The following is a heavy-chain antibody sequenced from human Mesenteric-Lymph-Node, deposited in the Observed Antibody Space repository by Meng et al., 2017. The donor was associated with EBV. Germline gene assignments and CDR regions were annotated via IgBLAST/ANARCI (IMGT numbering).Heavy chain of an antibody. J-gene: IGHJ5*02. D-gene: IGHD6-13*01. Sequence: QVQLVQSGAEVKKPGSSVKFSCKGSGDSFNNYGISWVRQAPGQGLEWMGEITPVFGIANYAESFQGRVTITADTSTRTAYMDLSSLRSDDTAVYYCARGGSSWYAGRTKLFDTWGQGTLVTVAS. CDR1: GDSFNNYG. CDR3: ARGGSSWYAGRTKLFDT. CDR2: ITPVFGIA. V-gene: IGHV1-69*17.